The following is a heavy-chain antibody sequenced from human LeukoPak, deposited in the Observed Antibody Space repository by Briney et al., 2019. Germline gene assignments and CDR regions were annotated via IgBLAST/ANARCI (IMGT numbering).Heavy chain of an antibody. CDR3: ASAAATLTNLRLVDY. CDR1: GFTFSIYA. D-gene: IGHD4-17*01. V-gene: IGHV3-30-3*01. J-gene: IGHJ4*02. Sequence: GGSLRPSCAASGFTFSIYAIQWVRQAPGKGLEWVAVISSDGINKYYADSVMGRFTISRDNSMNTLYLQMNSLRTEDTGVYYCASAAATLTNLRLVDYWGQGTLVTVSS. CDR2: ISSDGINK.